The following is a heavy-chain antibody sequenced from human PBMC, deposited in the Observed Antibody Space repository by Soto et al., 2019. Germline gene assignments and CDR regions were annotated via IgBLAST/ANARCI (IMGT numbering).Heavy chain of an antibody. J-gene: IGHJ4*02. CDR2: ISSSSSYI. CDR1: GFTFSSYS. Sequence: GGSLRLSCAASGFTFSSYSMNWVRQAPGKGLEWVSSISSSSSYIYYADSVKGRFTISRDNAKNSLYLQMNSLSAEDSAVYYCARMVYDSSGRDYWGQGTLVTVSS. CDR3: ARMVYDSSGRDY. V-gene: IGHV3-21*01. D-gene: IGHD3-22*01.